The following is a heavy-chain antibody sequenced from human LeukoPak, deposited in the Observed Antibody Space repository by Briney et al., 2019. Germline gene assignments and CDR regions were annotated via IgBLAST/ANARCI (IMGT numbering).Heavy chain of an antibody. J-gene: IGHJ5*02. D-gene: IGHD3-22*01. CDR2: ISYDGSNK. CDR3: ARGGFYYDSSAYA. V-gene: IGHV3-30*04. CDR1: GFTFNTYA. Sequence: GGSLRLSCAASGFTFNTYAMHWVRQAPGKGLEWVAVISYDGSNKYYADSVKGRFTISRDNSKNTLYLQMNSLRLEDTAVYYCARGGFYYDSSAYAWGQGTLVTVSS.